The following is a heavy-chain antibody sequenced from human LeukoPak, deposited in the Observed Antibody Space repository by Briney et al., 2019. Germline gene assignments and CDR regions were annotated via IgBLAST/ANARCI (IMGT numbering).Heavy chain of an antibody. D-gene: IGHD5-18*01. CDR3: ARDAYSGFSYSYYMDY. V-gene: IGHV1-2*02. CDR1: GYTVTGHF. CDR2: INPNSGGT. Sequence: GASVTVSCKASGYTVTGHFLHWVRQAPGQGLEWMGWINPNSGGTNYAQNFQGRVTMTRDTSINTAYMELNSLTSDDTAMYYCARDAYSGFSYSYYMDYWGQGTLVTVSS. J-gene: IGHJ4*02.